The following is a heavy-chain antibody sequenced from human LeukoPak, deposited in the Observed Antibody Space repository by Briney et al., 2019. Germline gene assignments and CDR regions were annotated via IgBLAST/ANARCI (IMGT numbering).Heavy chain of an antibody. CDR3: ARSSDYGDYD. CDR1: AGSVNSGGYY. J-gene: IGHJ4*02. D-gene: IGHD4-17*01. CDR2: IYYSGRT. V-gene: IGHV4-31*03. Sequence: PSQTLSLTCTVSAGSVNSGGYYWTWLRQHPGKGLEWLGYIYYSGRTYYNPSLKSRITISLDTSKNQFSLNLTSVSAADTAFYFCARSSDYGDYDWGQGTLITVSS.